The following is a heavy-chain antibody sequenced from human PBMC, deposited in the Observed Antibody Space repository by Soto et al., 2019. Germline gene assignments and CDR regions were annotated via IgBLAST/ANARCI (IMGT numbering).Heavy chain of an antibody. J-gene: IGHJ4*02. CDR2: IYHSGSS. V-gene: IGHV4-30-2*01. CDR1: SGSVSSDFSS. Sequence: QLQLQESGSGLVKPSQTLSLTCGVSSGSVSSDFSSWIWIRQTSGKGLEWIGYIYHSGSSYFNPSLVSRGSISIDTSNNQFSLNLTSVTAADTAVYYCARGQPGLFSFDSWGQGILVTVSS. D-gene: IGHD3-9*01. CDR3: ARGQPGLFSFDS.